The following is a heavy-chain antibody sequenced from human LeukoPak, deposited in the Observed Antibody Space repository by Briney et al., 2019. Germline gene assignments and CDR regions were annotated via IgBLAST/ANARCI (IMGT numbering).Heavy chain of an antibody. CDR3: ARERDDYYFDY. J-gene: IGHJ4*02. CDR2: ISRSGTII. D-gene: IGHD3-3*01. CDR1: GFTFSGYE. V-gene: IGHV3-48*03. Sequence: AGGSLRLSCAASGFTFSGYEMNWVRQAPRKGLEWVSYISRSGTIISYADSVRGRLTISRDNAKNSLYLQMNSLRAEDTAVYYCARERDDYYFDYWGQGTLVTVSS.